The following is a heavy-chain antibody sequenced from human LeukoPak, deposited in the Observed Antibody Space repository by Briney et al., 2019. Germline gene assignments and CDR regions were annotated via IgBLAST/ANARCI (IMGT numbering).Heavy chain of an antibody. CDR2: IYTSGST. D-gene: IGHD5-12*01. CDR3: ARVAYSGYDYRGYFDY. J-gene: IGHJ4*02. V-gene: IGHV4-4*07. Sequence: PSETLSLTCTVSGNSFGDYYWSWIRQPAGKGLEWIGRIYTSGSTTYNPSLKSRVTMSVDTSKNQFSLKLSSVTAADTAVYYCARVAYSGYDYRGYFDYWGQGTLVTVSS. CDR1: GNSFGDYY.